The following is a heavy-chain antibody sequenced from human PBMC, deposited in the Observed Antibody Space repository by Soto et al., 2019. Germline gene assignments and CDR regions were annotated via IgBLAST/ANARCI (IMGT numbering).Heavy chain of an antibody. V-gene: IGHV4-39*01. J-gene: IGHJ6*02. Sequence: PSGTLSVTCTVSGGSISSSSYYWGWIRQPPGKGLEWIGSIYYSGSTYYNPSLKSRVTISVDTSKNQFSLKLSSVTAADTAVYYCATTGIAAAGTGENYYYYYGMDVWRQGTTVTVSS. CDR1: GGSISSSSYY. D-gene: IGHD6-13*01. CDR2: IYYSGST. CDR3: ATTGIAAAGTGENYYYYYGMDV.